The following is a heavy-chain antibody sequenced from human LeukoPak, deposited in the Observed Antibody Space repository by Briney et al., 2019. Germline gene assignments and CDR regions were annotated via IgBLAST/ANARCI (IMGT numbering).Heavy chain of an antibody. J-gene: IGHJ3*02. CDR2: ISWNSGSI. Sequence: GRSLRLSCAASGFTFDDYAMHWVRQAPGKGLEWVSGISWNSGSIGYADSVKGRFTISRDNAKNSLYLQMNSLRAEDTALYYCAKAGGIPDYYDPFGVAFDIWGQGTMVTVSS. CDR1: GFTFDDYA. D-gene: IGHD3-22*01. CDR3: AKAGGIPDYYDPFGVAFDI. V-gene: IGHV3-9*01.